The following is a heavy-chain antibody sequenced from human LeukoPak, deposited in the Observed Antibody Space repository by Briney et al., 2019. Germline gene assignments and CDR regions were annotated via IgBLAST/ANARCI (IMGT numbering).Heavy chain of an antibody. CDR3: ANVKRGGYDSFDY. D-gene: IGHD5-12*01. J-gene: IGHJ4*02. CDR1: GFNFANSG. V-gene: IGHV3-30*02. CDR2: TRFDESNK. Sequence: GGSLRLSCAASGFNFANSGMHWVGQTPDKGLEWVAFTRFDESNKYYADSVKGRFTISRDNSKNTLFLEMNSLRAEDTALYYCANVKRGGYDSFDYWGQGTLVTVSS.